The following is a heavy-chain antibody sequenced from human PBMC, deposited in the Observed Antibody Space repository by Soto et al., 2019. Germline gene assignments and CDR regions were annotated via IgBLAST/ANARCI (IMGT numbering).Heavy chain of an antibody. Sequence: PSETLSLTCTVSGASVSSGSYYWSWIRQPPGKGLEWIGHIYYSGSTSYNPSLKSRVTMSVDTSKNQVSLNMRSVTAADTAVYYCARNYDSTGYYYYAMDVWGQGTTVTVSS. V-gene: IGHV4-61*01. J-gene: IGHJ6*02. CDR2: IYYSGST. D-gene: IGHD3-9*01. CDR3: ARNYDSTGYYYYAMDV. CDR1: GASVSSGSYY.